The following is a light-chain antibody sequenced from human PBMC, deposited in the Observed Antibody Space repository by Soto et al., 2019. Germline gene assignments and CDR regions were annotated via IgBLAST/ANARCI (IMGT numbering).Light chain of an antibody. Sequence: QPVLTQPPSASGTPGQRVTISCSGSSSNIGSNYVYWYQQLPGTAPKLLIYRNNQRPSGVPDRFSGSKSGTSASLAISGLRSEDVADYYCAAWDDSLSGLVVFGGGTKLTVL. V-gene: IGLV1-47*01. CDR1: SSNIGSNY. J-gene: IGLJ2*01. CDR3: AAWDDSLSGLVV. CDR2: RNN.